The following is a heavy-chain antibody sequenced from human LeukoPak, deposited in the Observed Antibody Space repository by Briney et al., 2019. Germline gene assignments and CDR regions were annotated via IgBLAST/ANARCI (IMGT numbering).Heavy chain of an antibody. CDR2: INPNSGGK. V-gene: IGHV1-2*02. CDR3: ARPYRGYDYGMDV. J-gene: IGHJ6*04. Sequence: GASVKVSCKASGYTFTVYYMHWVRQAPGQGLEWMGWINPNSGGKNYAQKFQGRVTITRDTSISTAYMELSRLRSDDTAVYYCARPYRGYDYGMDVWGKGTTVTVSS. CDR1: GYTFTVYY. D-gene: IGHD2-21*01.